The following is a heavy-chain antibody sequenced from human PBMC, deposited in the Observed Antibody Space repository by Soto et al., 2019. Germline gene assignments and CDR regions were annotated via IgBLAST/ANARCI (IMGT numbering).Heavy chain of an antibody. D-gene: IGHD3-16*01. CDR2: INPSGGSA. CDR1: GYTFTRYY. CDR3: ARVLMSTTSSPLSYFYGMDV. V-gene: IGHV1-46*01. J-gene: IGHJ6*02. Sequence: GASVKVSCKASGYTFTRYYMHWVRQAPGQGLEWMGIINPSGGSANYAQKFQGRVTMTRDTSTSTVYMELSTLRSEDTALYYCARVLMSTTSSPLSYFYGMDVWGQGTTVTVS.